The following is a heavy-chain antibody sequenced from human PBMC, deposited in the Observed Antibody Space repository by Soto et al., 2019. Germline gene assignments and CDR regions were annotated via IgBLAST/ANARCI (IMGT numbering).Heavy chain of an antibody. V-gene: IGHV3-7*01. CDR1: GFTVSSNY. D-gene: IGHD6-13*01. CDR3: ATVGYSSSWDLAFDI. J-gene: IGHJ4*02. CDR2: IKQDGSEK. Sequence: GGSLRLSCAASGFTVSSNYMSWVRQAPGKGLEWVANIKQDGSEKYYVDSVKGRFTISRDNAKKSLYMQMNSLRAEDTAVYYCATVGYSSSWDLAFDIWGQGTLVTVSS.